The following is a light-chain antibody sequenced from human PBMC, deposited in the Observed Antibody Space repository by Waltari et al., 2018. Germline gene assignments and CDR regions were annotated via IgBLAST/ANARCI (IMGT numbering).Light chain of an antibody. CDR1: QSFGGS. Sequence: EMVMTQTPATLSVSPGETATLSCWASQSFGGSLAWYQQRPGQTPRLLIYYTSNRATDIPARFSGSGSGTEFALTISGVQSEDVAVYYCQQYKSWPWTFGQGTKVEIK. CDR2: YTS. J-gene: IGKJ1*01. V-gene: IGKV3-15*01. CDR3: QQYKSWPWT.